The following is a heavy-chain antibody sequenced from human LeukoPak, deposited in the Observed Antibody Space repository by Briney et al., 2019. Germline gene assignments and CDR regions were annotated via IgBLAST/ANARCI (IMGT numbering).Heavy chain of an antibody. CDR1: GYTFTSYD. J-gene: IGHJ3*02. D-gene: IGHD5-24*01. CDR2: MNPNSGNT. CDR3: SVHGFLNAFDI. Sequence: GASVKVSCTASGYTFTSYDINWVRQATGQGLEWMGWMNPNSGNTGYAQKFQGRVTITRNTSISTAYMELSSLRSEDTAVYYCSVHGFLNAFDIWGQGTMVTVSS. V-gene: IGHV1-8*03.